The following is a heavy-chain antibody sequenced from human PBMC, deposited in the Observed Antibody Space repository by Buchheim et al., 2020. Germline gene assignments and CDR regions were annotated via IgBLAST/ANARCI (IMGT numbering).Heavy chain of an antibody. Sequence: QLQLQESGPGLVKPSETLSLTCTVSGGSISSSSYYWGWIRQPPGKGLEWIGSIYYSGSTYYNPSLKSRVTLSVDTSKNQFSLKLSSVTAADTAVYYCARRGYMTTVTPITGFDPWGQGTL. J-gene: IGHJ5*02. CDR1: GGSISSSSYY. CDR3: ARRGYMTTVTPITGFDP. CDR2: IYYSGST. D-gene: IGHD4-17*01. V-gene: IGHV4-39*01.